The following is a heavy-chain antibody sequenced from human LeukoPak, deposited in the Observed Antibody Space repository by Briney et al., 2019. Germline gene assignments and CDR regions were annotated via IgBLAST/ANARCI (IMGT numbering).Heavy chain of an antibody. CDR3: ARVRLTIFSYYMDV. D-gene: IGHD3-9*01. CDR1: GYTFTSYD. Sequence: GASVKVSCKASGYTFTSYDINWVRQATGQGLEWMGWMNPNSGNTGYAQKFQGRVTMTRNTSISTAYMELSSLRSEDTAVYYCARVRLTIFSYYMDVWGKGTTVTISS. J-gene: IGHJ6*03. CDR2: MNPNSGNT. V-gene: IGHV1-8*01.